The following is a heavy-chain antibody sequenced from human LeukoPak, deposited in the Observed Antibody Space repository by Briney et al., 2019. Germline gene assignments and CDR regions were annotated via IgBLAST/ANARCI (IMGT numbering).Heavy chain of an antibody. V-gene: IGHV4-34*01. CDR2: INHSGST. CDR3: ARGPLIAVAKRLRYFDL. Sequence: PSETLSLTCAVYGGSFSGYYWSWIRQPPGKGLEWIGEINHSGSTNYNPSLKSRVTISVDTSKNQFSLKLSSVTAADTAVYYCARGPLIAVAKRLRYFDLWGRGTLVTVS. CDR1: GGSFSGYY. J-gene: IGHJ2*01. D-gene: IGHD6-19*01.